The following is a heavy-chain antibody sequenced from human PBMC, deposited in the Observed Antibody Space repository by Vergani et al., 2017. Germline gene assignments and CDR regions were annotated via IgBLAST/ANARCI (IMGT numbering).Heavy chain of an antibody. J-gene: IGHJ4*02. Sequence: QVQLVESGGGVVQPGRSLRLSCAASGFTFGSYAMHWVRQAPGKGLEWVALIWYDGSNDYYADSVKGRFTISRDNSKNTLYLQMNSLRAEDTAVYYCAKARLLWFGDLIGVFDYWGQGTLVTVSS. D-gene: IGHD3-10*01. CDR1: GFTFGSYA. CDR3: AKARLLWFGDLIGVFDY. CDR2: IWYDGSND. V-gene: IGHV3-33*06.